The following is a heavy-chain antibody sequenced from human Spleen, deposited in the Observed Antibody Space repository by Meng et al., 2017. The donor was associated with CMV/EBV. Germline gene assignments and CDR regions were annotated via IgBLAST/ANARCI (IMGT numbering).Heavy chain of an antibody. CDR1: GFTFSSYA. CDR2: ISGSGGST. J-gene: IGHJ4*02. CDR3: ARTVTVVPAAISPNYFDY. Sequence: GGSLRLSCAASGFTFSSYAMSWVRQAPGKGLEWVAAISGSGGSTYYADSVKGRFTISRDNSKTTLYLQMNSLRAEDTAVYYCARTVTVVPAAISPNYFDYWGQGTLVTVSS. D-gene: IGHD2-2*01. V-gene: IGHV3-23*01.